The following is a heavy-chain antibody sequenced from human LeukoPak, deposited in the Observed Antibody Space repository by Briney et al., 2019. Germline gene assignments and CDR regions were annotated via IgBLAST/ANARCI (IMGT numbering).Heavy chain of an antibody. J-gene: IGHJ4*02. CDR1: GFTFSTYG. CDR2: ISHDGITE. CDR3: AKNLELWFGDLLYFDS. Sequence: GGSLRLSCAASGFTFSTYGMHWVRQAPGKGLEWVAVISHDGITESYADSVKGRFAISRDTYKKTLYLQMNSLSEEDTAVYYCAKNLELWFGDLLYFDSWGQGSLVTVSS. D-gene: IGHD3-10*01. V-gene: IGHV3-30*18.